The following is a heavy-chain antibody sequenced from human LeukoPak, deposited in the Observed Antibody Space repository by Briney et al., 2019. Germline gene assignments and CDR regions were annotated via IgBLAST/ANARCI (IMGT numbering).Heavy chain of an antibody. J-gene: IGHJ4*02. D-gene: IGHD2-2*02. V-gene: IGHV3-30*02. CDR1: GFTFSSYG. CDR3: PTVLPSPAVQAAIAGYFDY. CDR2: IRYDGSNK. Sequence: GGSLRLSCAASGFTFSSYGMHWVRQAPGKGLEWVAFIRYDGSNKYYADSVKGRFTISRDNSKNTLYLQMNSLRAEDTAVYYCPTVLPSPAVQAAIAGYFDYWAQGTWSPSPQ.